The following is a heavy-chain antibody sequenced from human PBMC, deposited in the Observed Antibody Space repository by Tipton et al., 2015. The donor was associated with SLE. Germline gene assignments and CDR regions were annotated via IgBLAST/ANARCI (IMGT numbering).Heavy chain of an antibody. D-gene: IGHD6-19*01. J-gene: IGHJ5*02. CDR3: ARVGWVAGTEWFDP. CDR2: IIPMFGTA. V-gene: IGHV1-69*18. Sequence: QLVQSGAEVKKPGSSVKVSCKASGGTFSRYAISWVRQAPGQGLEWMGRIIPMFGTANYAQKFQDRVTITADESTSTAYMELSSLRSEDTAVYYCARVGWVAGTEWFDPWGQGPLVTVSS. CDR1: GGTFSRYA.